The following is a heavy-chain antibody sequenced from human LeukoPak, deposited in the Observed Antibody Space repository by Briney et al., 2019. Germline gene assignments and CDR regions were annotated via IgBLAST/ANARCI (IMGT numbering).Heavy chain of an antibody. CDR3: ARDSNGYYYLDY. CDR2: IYYSGST. D-gene: IGHD3-22*01. Sequence: PSETLSLTCTVSGGSISSGGYYWSWIRQHPGKGLEWIGYIYYSGSTYYNPSLKSRVTISVDTSKNQFSLKLSSVTAADTAVYYCARDSNGYYYLDYWGQGTLVTVSS. J-gene: IGHJ4*02. CDR1: GGSISSGGYY. V-gene: IGHV4-31*03.